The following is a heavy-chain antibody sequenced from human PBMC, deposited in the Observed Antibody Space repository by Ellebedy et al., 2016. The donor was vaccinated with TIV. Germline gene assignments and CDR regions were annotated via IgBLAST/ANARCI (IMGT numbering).Heavy chain of an antibody. CDR2: IRIKAFGGTA. CDR3: SRGAAAAYDFHYMDV. J-gene: IGHJ6*03. D-gene: IGHD6-13*01. Sequence: GGSLRLSXTASGFTFGDYAMNWFRQAPGKGLEWVAFIRIKAFGGTAEYAASVNGRFTFSRDDSKAIAYLQMNSLKTEDTAVYYCSRGAAAAYDFHYMDVWGKGTSVTVSS. V-gene: IGHV3-49*03. CDR1: GFTFGDYA.